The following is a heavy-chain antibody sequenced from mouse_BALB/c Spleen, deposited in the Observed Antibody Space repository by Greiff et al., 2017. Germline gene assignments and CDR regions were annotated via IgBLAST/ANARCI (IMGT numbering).Heavy chain of an antibody. J-gene: IGHJ4*01. Sequence: EVKLVESGGGLVKPGGSLKLSCAASGFTFSSYAMSWVRQTPEKRLEWVATISSGGSYTYYPDSVKGRFTISRDNAKNTLYLQMSSLRSEDTAMYYCARHGYAMDYWGQGTSVTVSS. CDR3: ARHGYAMDY. CDR2: ISSGGSYT. V-gene: IGHV5-9-3*01. CDR1: GFTFSSYA.